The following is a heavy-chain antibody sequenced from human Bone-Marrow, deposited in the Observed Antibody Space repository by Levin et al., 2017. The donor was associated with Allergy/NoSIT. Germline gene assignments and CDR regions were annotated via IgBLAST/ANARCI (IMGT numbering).Heavy chain of an antibody. CDR3: AKDMTHILTGPES. J-gene: IGHJ5*02. Sequence: PGGSLRLSCAASGFNFVDYAMHWVRQVPGGGLEWVSGISWNSNIIGYADSVKGRFTISRDNAKNSLYLQVTSLRTEDTAFYYCAKDMTHILTGPESWGQGTLVTVSS. CDR2: ISWNSNII. CDR1: GFNFVDYA. D-gene: IGHD3-9*01. V-gene: IGHV3-9*01.